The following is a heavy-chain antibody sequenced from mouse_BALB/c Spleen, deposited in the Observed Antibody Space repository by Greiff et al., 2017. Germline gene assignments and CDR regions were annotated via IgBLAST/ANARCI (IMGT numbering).Heavy chain of an antibody. CDR3: TSFYAMDY. Sequence: EVKVEESGGGLVQPGGSMKLSCVASGFTFSNYWMNWVRQSPEKGLEWVAEIRLKSNNYATHYAESVKGRFTISRDDSKSSVYLQMNNLRAEDTGMYYCTSFYAMDYWGQGTSVTVSS. V-gene: IGHV6-6*02. CDR2: IRLKSNNYAT. J-gene: IGHJ4*01. CDR1: GFTFSNYW.